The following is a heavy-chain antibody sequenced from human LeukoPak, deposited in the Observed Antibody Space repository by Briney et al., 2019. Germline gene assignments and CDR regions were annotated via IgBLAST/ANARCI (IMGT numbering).Heavy chain of an antibody. Sequence: SQTLSLTCTVSGGSISSGGYYWSWIRQHPGKGLEWIGYIYYSGSTYYNPSLKSRVTISVDTSENQFSLKLSSVTAADTAVYYCAITRNIAMPISYYYYGVDVWGQGTTVIVSS. J-gene: IGHJ6*02. CDR2: IYYSGST. V-gene: IGHV4-31*03. CDR3: AITRNIAMPISYYYYGVDV. D-gene: IGHD5-18*01. CDR1: GGSISSGGYY.